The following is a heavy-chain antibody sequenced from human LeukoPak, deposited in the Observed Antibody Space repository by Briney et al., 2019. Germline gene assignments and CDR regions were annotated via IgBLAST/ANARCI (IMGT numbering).Heavy chain of an antibody. V-gene: IGHV4-34*01. CDR2: INHSGGT. CDR3: ARVAPGYCSSTSCYTGGATGWFDP. CDR1: GGSFSGYY. Sequence: SETLSLTCAVYGGSFSGYYWSWIRQPPGKGLEWIGEINHSGGTNYNPSLKSRVTISVDTSKNQFSLKLSSVTAADTAVYYCARVAPGYCSSTSCYTGGATGWFDPWGQGTLVTVSS. D-gene: IGHD2-2*02. J-gene: IGHJ5*02.